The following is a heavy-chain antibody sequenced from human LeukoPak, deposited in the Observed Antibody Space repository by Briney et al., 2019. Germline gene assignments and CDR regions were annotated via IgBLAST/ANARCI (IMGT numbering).Heavy chain of an antibody. J-gene: IGHJ4*02. CDR2: IKQDGSEK. D-gene: IGHD3-10*01. V-gene: IGHV3-7*01. Sequence: GGSLRLSCAASGFTFSSYWMSWVRQAPGKGLEWVANIKQDGSEKYYVDSVKGRFTISRDNAKNSLYLQMNSLRAEDTAVYYCALLRDYYGSGSLFDYWGQGTLVIVS. CDR3: ALLRDYYGSGSLFDY. CDR1: GFTFSSYW.